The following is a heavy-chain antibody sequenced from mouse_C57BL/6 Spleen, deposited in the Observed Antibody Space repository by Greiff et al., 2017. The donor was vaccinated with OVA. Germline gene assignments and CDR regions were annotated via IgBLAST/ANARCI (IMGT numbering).Heavy chain of an antibody. V-gene: IGHV3-6*01. D-gene: IGHD2-5*01. J-gene: IGHJ2*01. CDR3: ARRGYYSNF. CDR1: GYSITSGYY. Sequence: ESGPGLVKPSQSLSLTCSVTGYSITSGYYWNWIRQFPGNKLEWMGYISYDGSNNYNPSLKNRISITRDTSKNQFFLKLNSVTTEDTATYYCARRGYYSNFWGQGTTLTVSS. CDR2: ISYDGSN.